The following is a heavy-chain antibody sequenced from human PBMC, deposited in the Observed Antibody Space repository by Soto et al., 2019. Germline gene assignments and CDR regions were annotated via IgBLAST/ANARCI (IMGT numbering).Heavy chain of an antibody. Sequence: QVQLVQSGAEVKKPGSSVKVSCKASGGTFSSYAISWVRQAPGQGLEWMGGIIPMYGTANYAQTLQGRVTIIADKSTSTAYMELRSLRSEDTAVYYCARVRDEMVYVTAGACDIWGQGTMVTVSS. CDR1: GGTFSSYA. CDR2: IIPMYGTA. CDR3: ARVRDEMVYVTAGACDI. D-gene: IGHD2-8*01. V-gene: IGHV1-69*06. J-gene: IGHJ3*02.